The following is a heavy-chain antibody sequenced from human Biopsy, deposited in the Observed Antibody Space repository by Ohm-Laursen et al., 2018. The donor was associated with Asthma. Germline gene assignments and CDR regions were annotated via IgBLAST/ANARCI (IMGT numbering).Heavy chain of an antibody. CDR2: INSVFGTT. Sequence: ASVKVSCKSLGGTFNTYVIGWVRQAPGQGLEWMGGINSVFGTTTYPQKFQDRVTITADDSTSTVYMELSSLRSEDTAVYYCARKAGSCISRTCYSLNFWGQGTLVTVSS. D-gene: IGHD2-2*01. J-gene: IGHJ4*02. CDR1: GGTFNTYV. V-gene: IGHV1-69*13. CDR3: ARKAGSCISRTCYSLNF.